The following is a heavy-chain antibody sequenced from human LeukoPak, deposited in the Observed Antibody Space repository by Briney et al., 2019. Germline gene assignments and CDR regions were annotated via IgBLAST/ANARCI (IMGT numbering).Heavy chain of an antibody. V-gene: IGHV3-15*01. J-gene: IGHJ4*02. CDR3: TRNADHDW. Sequence: PGGSLRLSCAASGFDFSNAWMNWVRQAPGKGLEWVGRIKRKIDGETKDYAVPVKGRFTISREDSENTVYLQMNSLKTEDTAVYYCTRNADHDWWGQGILITVSS. CDR1: GFDFSNAW. CDR2: IKRKIDGETK. D-gene: IGHD1-14*01.